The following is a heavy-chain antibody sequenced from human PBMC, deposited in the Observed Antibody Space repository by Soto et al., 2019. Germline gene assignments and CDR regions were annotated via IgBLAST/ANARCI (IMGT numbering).Heavy chain of an antibody. CDR3: AKDGGADGYFGNWLDP. J-gene: IGHJ5*02. D-gene: IGHD5-12*01. CDR2: IIPIFGTT. CDR1: GGTFSNYA. Sequence: QVQLVQSGAEVKKPGSSVKVSCKASGGTFSNYAITWVRQAPGQGLEWVGRIIPIFGTTNVAQKFQGRVTITADESTTTTNMERRGLRSDDTAVYYCAKDGGADGYFGNWLDPWGQGTLVTVSS. V-gene: IGHV1-69*15.